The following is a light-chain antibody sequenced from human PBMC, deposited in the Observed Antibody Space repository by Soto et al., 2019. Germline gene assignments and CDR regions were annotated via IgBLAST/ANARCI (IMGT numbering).Light chain of an antibody. J-gene: IGLJ1*01. Sequence: QSALTQPASVSGSPGQSITISCTGTSSDAGGYNYVSWYQQHPGKAPKLMIYEVSNRPSGVSNRFSGSKSGNTASLTISGLQAEDEADYYCSSYTSSSTRVFGTGTKVTV. V-gene: IGLV2-14*01. CDR1: SSDAGGYNY. CDR2: EVS. CDR3: SSYTSSSTRV.